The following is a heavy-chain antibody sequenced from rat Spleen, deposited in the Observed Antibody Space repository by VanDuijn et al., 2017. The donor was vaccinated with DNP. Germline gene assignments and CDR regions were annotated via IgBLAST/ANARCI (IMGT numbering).Heavy chain of an antibody. Sequence: EVQLVESGGGLVQPGRSLKLSCAASGFTFTDYNMAWVRQAPKKGLEWVATISHGGSATYYRDSVKGRFSISRDIAKTTLYLQMDSLRSEDTATYYCVRWNSGHFDYWGQGVMVTVSS. D-gene: IGHD4-3*01. CDR1: GFTFTDYN. CDR3: VRWNSGHFDY. V-gene: IGHV5-7*01. CDR2: ISHGGSAT. J-gene: IGHJ2*01.